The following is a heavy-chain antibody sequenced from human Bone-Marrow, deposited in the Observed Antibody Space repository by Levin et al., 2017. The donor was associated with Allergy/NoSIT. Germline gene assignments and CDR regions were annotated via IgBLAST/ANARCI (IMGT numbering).Heavy chain of an antibody. Sequence: ASVKVSCAASGFTFTNYWMHWVRQAPGKGLVWVSRINSDGSSTTYADSVKGRFTISRDNARNTLYLQMNSLRAEDTAVYYCARLYGSGNYFDYWGQGTLVTVSS. CDR1: GFTFTNYW. D-gene: IGHD3-10*01. J-gene: IGHJ4*02. V-gene: IGHV3-74*01. CDR3: ARLYGSGNYFDY. CDR2: INSDGSST.